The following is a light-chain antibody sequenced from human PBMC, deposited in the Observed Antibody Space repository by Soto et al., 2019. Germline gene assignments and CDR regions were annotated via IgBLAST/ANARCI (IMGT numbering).Light chain of an antibody. CDR3: QQYNNWPPIT. CDR1: QSVSSD. Sequence: EIVTTQSPVTPSVSPGERATLSCRTSQSVSSDLAWYQQKPGQAPRLLIYGAFNRATGVPARFSGSGSGTEFTLTISSLQSEDSAVYYCQQYNNWPPITFGQGTRPEIK. V-gene: IGKV3-15*01. J-gene: IGKJ5*01. CDR2: GAF.